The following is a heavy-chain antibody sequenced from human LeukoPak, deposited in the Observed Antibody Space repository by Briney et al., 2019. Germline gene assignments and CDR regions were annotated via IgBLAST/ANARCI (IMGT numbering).Heavy chain of an antibody. Sequence: GASVKVSCKASGYTFTSYYMHWVRQAPGQGLEWMGIITPSGGSTSYAQKFQGRVTMTRDTSTSTVYMELSSLRSEDTAVYYCARGDSSGYYDGEDAFDIWGQGTMVTVSS. J-gene: IGHJ3*02. D-gene: IGHD3-22*01. V-gene: IGHV1-46*01. CDR1: GYTFTSYY. CDR3: ARGDSSGYYDGEDAFDI. CDR2: ITPSGGST.